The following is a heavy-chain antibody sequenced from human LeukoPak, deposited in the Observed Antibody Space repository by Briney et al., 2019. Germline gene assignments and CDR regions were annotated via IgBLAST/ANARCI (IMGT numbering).Heavy chain of an antibody. CDR3: ARQDGSASYYFDY. CDR1: GYGFTSYW. V-gene: IGHV5-51*01. CDR2: IYPGDSDT. D-gene: IGHD3-10*01. Sequence: GESLKISCKGSGYGFTSYWIALVRQMPGKGLEWMGIIYPGDSDTRYSPSFQGQVTISADKSISTAYLQWSSLKASDTAMYYCARQDGSASYYFDYWGQGALVTVSS. J-gene: IGHJ4*02.